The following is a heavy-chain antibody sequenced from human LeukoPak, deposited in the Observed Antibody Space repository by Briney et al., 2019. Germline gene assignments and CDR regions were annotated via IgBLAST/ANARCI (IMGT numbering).Heavy chain of an antibody. J-gene: IGHJ5*02. V-gene: IGHV4-39*06. CDR2: IYYSGGGST. Sequence: SETLSLTCTVSGGSISSSSYYWGWIRQPPGKGLEWIGSIYYSGGGSTYYNPSLRSRVTISVDTSKDQFPLKLRSVTAADTAVYYCARDHSSPNYGRGNNWFDPWGQGTLVTVSS. D-gene: IGHD6-13*01. CDR1: GGSISSSSYY. CDR3: ARDHSSPNYGRGNNWFDP.